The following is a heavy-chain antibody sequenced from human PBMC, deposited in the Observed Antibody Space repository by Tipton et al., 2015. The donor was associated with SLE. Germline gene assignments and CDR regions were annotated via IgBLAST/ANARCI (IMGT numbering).Heavy chain of an antibody. V-gene: IGHV4-59*01. CDR3: AREVAAPVNWFDP. CDR1: GGSISNYY. D-gene: IGHD6-13*01. J-gene: IGHJ5*02. CDR2: ISYGGNT. Sequence: TLSLTCTVSGGSISNYYWNWIRQSPGKGLECVGYISYGGNTNYNPSLKSRVTMSLDTSKNRFSLKLSSVTAADTAVYYCAREVAAPVNWFDPWGQGTLVTVSS.